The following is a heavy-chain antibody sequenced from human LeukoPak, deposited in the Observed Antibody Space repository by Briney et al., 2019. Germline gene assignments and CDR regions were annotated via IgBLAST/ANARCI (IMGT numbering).Heavy chain of an antibody. D-gene: IGHD1-26*01. Sequence: PSETLSLTCTVSGGSISSSSYYWGWIRQPPGKGLEWIGSIYYSGSTYYNPSLKSRVTISVDTSKNQFSLKLSSVTAADTAVYYCARPSGSYPTGEDYDYWGQGTLVTVSS. CDR1: GGSISSSSYY. CDR3: ARPSGSYPTGEDYDY. V-gene: IGHV4-39*01. J-gene: IGHJ4*02. CDR2: IYYSGST.